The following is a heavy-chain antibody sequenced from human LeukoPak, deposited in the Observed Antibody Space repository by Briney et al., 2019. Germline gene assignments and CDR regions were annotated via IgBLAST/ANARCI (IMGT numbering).Heavy chain of an antibody. D-gene: IGHD3-3*01. Sequence: PGGSLRLSCAASGFTFSSYGMHWVRQAPGKGLEWVACIRYDGSNKYYADSVKGRFTISRDNSKNTLYLQMNSLRAEDTAVYYRAKAPVFYDFWSGYYSLDYWGQGTLVTVSS. V-gene: IGHV3-30*02. CDR3: AKAPVFYDFWSGYYSLDY. CDR2: IRYDGSNK. J-gene: IGHJ4*02. CDR1: GFTFSSYG.